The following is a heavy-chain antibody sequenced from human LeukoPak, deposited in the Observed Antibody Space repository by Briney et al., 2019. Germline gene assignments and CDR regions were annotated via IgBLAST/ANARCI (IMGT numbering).Heavy chain of an antibody. Sequence: GASVKVSCKASGYTFTGYYMHWVRQAPGQGLEWMGWINPNSGGTNYAQKFQGGVTMTRDTSISTAYMELSSLRSEDTAVYYCARERGRGAELERRSPRHHNWFDPWGQGTLVTVSS. CDR2: INPNSGGT. CDR1: GYTFTGYY. CDR3: ARERGRGAELERRSPRHHNWFDP. V-gene: IGHV1-2*02. J-gene: IGHJ5*02. D-gene: IGHD1-1*01.